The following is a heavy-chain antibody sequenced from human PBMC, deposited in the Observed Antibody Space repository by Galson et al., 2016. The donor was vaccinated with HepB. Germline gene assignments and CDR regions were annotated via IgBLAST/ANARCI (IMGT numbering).Heavy chain of an antibody. CDR2: INSGSGSP. V-gene: IGHV1-46*01. J-gene: IGHJ4*02. CDR1: GYAFSSSY. Sequence: SVKVSCKASGYAFSSSYIHWVRQAPGQGLEWMGIINSGSGSPHYAQKFESRVTMTRDASTRTVYMELSSLRSGDTAVYYCAREAEGFSYGSFLDYWGQGTLVTVSS. CDR3: AREAEGFSYGSFLDY. D-gene: IGHD3-10*01.